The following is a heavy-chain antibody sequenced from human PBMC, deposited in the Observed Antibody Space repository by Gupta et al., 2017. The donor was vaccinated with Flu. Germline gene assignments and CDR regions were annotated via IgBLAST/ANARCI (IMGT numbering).Heavy chain of an antibody. D-gene: IGHD2-15*01. J-gene: IGHJ4*02. CDR3: ARREGYCSGGTCYFDS. CDR2: INGDGSST. Sequence: EVQLVESGGGLVQPGGSLRLSCAASGFTFNNYWMHWVRQAPGKGLVWVSRINGDGSSTNHADSVKGRFTISRDNAKNTLYLQMNSLRAEDTAVYYCARREGYCSGGTCYFDSWGQGTLVTVSS. CDR1: GFTFNNYW. V-gene: IGHV3-74*01.